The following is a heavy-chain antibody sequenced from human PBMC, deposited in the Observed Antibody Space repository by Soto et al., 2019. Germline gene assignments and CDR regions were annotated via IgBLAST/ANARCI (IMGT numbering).Heavy chain of an antibody. V-gene: IGHV1-18*01. D-gene: IGHD3-16*01. CDR1: GYTFTNFG. Sequence: QVQLVQCGAAVKKPRASVKVTRKAYGYTFTNFGISWVRKDPGQGLEWMGWLSAYNGNTNYAQNFTDRVTMTTDTSTSTAYVELRSLRSDDTAVYYCARGGTPIDYWAQGTLVTVSS. CDR2: LSAYNGNT. J-gene: IGHJ4*02. CDR3: ARGGTPIDY.